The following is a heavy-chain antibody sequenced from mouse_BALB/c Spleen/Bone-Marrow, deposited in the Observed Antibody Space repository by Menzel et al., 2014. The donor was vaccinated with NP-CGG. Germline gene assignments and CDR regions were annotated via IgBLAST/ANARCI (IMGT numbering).Heavy chain of an antibody. J-gene: IGHJ4*01. D-gene: IGHD1-1*01. CDR1: GDSITSGY. V-gene: IGHV3-8*02. CDR3: ARGGGSSYNYAMDY. CDR2: ISYSGST. Sequence: EAQLQQSGPSLVKPSQTLSLTCSVTGDSITSGYWNWLRKFPGNKLEYMGYISYSGSTYYNPSLKSRISITRDTSKNQYYLQLNSVTTEDTTTYYCARGGGSSYNYAMDYWGQGTSVTVSS.